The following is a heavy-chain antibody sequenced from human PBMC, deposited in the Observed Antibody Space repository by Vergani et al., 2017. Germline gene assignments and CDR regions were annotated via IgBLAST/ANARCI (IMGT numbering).Heavy chain of an antibody. V-gene: IGHV1-18*04. CDR3: ARWWELNGGTVGFDP. J-gene: IGHJ5*02. CDR2: ISAYNGNT. CDR1: GYTFTSYG. D-gene: IGHD1-26*01. Sequence: QVQLVQSGAEVKKPGASVKVSCKASGYTFTSYGISWVRQAPGQGLEWMGWISAYNGNTNYAQKRQGRVTMTTDTSMSTAYMELRSLRSDDTAGYCCARWWELNGGTVGFDPWGQGTLVTVSS.